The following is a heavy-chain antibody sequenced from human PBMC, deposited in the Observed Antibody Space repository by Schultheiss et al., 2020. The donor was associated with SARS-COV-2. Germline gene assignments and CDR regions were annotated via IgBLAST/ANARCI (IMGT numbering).Heavy chain of an antibody. CDR3: ARRTYSDISDY. CDR2: ISNSSTYT. D-gene: IGHD3-9*01. V-gene: IGHV3-21*05. J-gene: IGHJ4*02. CDR1: GFTFSSYA. Sequence: GGSLRLSCAASGFTFSSYAMSWVRQAPGKGLEWVSYISNSSTYTNYADSVKGRFTISRDNAKNSLYLQMNSLRAEDTAVYYCARRTYSDISDYWGQGTLVTVSS.